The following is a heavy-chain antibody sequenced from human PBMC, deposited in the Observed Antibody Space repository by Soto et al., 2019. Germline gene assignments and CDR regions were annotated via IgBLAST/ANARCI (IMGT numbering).Heavy chain of an antibody. CDR2: INQDGSEK. Sequence: EVQLVESGGGLVQPGGSLRLSCAASGFIFSNYWMSWVRQAPGKGLEWVANINQDGSEKYYVDSVKGRFTVSRDNAKNSLYLQMNSLRAEDTAVYYCARGSRGGIWFGRPGKDGMDVWGQGTTVTVSS. D-gene: IGHD3-10*01. V-gene: IGHV3-7*03. CDR3: ARGSRGGIWFGRPGKDGMDV. J-gene: IGHJ6*02. CDR1: GFIFSNYW.